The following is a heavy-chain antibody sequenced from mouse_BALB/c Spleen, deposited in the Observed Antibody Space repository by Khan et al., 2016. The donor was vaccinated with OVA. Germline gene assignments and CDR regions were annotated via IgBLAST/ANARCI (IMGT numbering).Heavy chain of an antibody. Sequence: EVKLLESGPGLVKPSQSLSLTCTVTGYSITSEYAWNWIRQFPGNKLEWMGYINYSGNTRFNPSLKSRTSITRDTSTNKFFLQLNSVTTEDTATFYCDRKSYYDYDPFPYWGQGTLVTVSA. CDR1: GYSITSEYA. CDR3: DRKSYYDYDPFPY. D-gene: IGHD2-4*01. J-gene: IGHJ3*01. CDR2: INYSGNT. V-gene: IGHV3-2*02.